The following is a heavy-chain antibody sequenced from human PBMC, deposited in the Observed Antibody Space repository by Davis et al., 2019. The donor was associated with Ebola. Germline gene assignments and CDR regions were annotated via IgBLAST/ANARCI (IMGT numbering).Heavy chain of an antibody. CDR3: AREGTVLRFLEWLLFDY. CDR1: GYTFTSYA. V-gene: IGHV1-3*01. CDR2: INAGNGNT. J-gene: IGHJ4*02. Sequence: AASVKVSCKASGYTFTSYAMHWVRQAPGQRLEWMGWINAGNGNTKYSQKFQGRVTITRYTSASTAYMELSSLRSEDTAVYYCAREGTVLRFLEWLLFDYWGQGTLVTVSS. D-gene: IGHD3-3*01.